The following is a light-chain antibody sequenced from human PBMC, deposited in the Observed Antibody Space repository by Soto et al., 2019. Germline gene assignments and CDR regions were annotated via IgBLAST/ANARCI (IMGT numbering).Light chain of an antibody. CDR1: QSVSNY. V-gene: IGKV3-15*01. CDR2: GAS. Sequence: EILMTQSPATLSVSPGERATLSCRASQSVSNYLAWYQQIPGQPPRLLIYGASTRATGIPARFSGSGSGTEFTLTISSPQSEDFAVYYCQQYNNWPRTFGQGTKVDIK. CDR3: QQYNNWPRT. J-gene: IGKJ1*01.